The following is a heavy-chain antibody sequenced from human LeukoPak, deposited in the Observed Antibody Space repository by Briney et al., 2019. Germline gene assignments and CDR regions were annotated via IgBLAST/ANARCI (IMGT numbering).Heavy chain of an antibody. D-gene: IGHD5-18*01. J-gene: IGHJ4*02. CDR2: IYHSGST. Sequence: SETLSLTCTVSGGSISSGDYYWSWIRRPPGKGLEWIGYIYHSGSTYYNPSLKSRVSISIDTSKMQFSLKLSSVTAADTAVYYCARDSPYSYQLWGRGTLVTVSS. CDR3: ARDSPYSYQL. V-gene: IGHV4-30-4*01. CDR1: GGSISSGDYY.